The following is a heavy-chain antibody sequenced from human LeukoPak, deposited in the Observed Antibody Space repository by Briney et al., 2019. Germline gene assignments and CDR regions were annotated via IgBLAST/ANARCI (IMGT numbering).Heavy chain of an antibody. D-gene: IGHD2-2*01. V-gene: IGHV3-7*01. CDR1: EFTFSSYW. Sequence: GGSLRLSCAASEFTFSSYWMTWVRQAPGKGLEWVANINEDGRGTYYVDSVKGRFTISRDNAKNSVHLQMNSLRAEDTAVYYCATRRCSIAACRASSYRCFDFWGTGTTVTVSS. CDR3: ATRRCSIAACRASSYRCFDF. CDR2: INEDGRGT. J-gene: IGHJ6*04.